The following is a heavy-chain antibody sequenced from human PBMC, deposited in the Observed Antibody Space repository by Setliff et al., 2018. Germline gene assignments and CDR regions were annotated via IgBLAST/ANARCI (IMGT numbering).Heavy chain of an antibody. J-gene: IGHJ4*02. CDR1: GFTFSSYE. CDR2: IERDGSEK. V-gene: IGHV3-7*03. D-gene: IGHD1-7*01. CDR3: ARLVMRGTIDFFDY. Sequence: GGSLRLSCAASGFTFSSYEMNWVRRAPGKGLEWVANIERDGSEKFYVDSVKGRFTTSGDNAKNSLYLEMNGLRADDTAVYYCARLVMRGTIDFFDYWGQGTLVTVSS.